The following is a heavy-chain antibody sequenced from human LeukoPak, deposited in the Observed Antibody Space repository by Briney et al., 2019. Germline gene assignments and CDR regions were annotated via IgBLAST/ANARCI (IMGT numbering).Heavy chain of an antibody. CDR1: GGSISSYY. J-gene: IGHJ4*02. D-gene: IGHD3-22*01. V-gene: IGHV4-59*01. CDR2: IYYSGST. Sequence: PSETLSLTCTVSGGSISSYYWSWIRQPPGKGLEWIGYIYYSGSTNYNPSLKSRVTISVDTSKNQFSLKLSSVTAADTAVYYCARAPPPSYYYDSSGPIFDYWGQGTLVTVSS. CDR3: ARAPPPSYYYDSSGPIFDY.